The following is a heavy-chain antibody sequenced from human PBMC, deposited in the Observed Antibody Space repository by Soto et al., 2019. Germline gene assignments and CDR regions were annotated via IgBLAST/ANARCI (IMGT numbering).Heavy chain of an antibody. J-gene: IGHJ4*02. CDR2: IFPRDSDT. CDR3: ASLGSLLQPIDY. D-gene: IGHD4-4*01. V-gene: IGHV5-51*01. CDR1: GYTFTNYW. Sequence: PGESLEISCQTSGYTFTNYWIGWVRHMPGRGLEWMGLIFPRDSDTRYNSSFEGQVTISSDRSIATAYLQWTSLKASDTAIYLCASLGSLLQPIDYWGQGPPGTLSS.